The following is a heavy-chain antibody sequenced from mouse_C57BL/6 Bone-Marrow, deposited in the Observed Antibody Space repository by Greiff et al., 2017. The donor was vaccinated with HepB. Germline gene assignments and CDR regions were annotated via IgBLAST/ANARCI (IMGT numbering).Heavy chain of an antibody. Sequence: DVKLVESGGDLVKPGGSLKLSCAASGFTFSSYGMSWVRQTPDKRLEWVATISSGGSYTYYPDSVKGRFTISRDNAKNTLYLQMSSLKSEDTAMYYCASTYYGYDSAWFAYWGQGTLVTVSA. V-gene: IGHV5-6*02. CDR3: ASTYYGYDSAWFAY. CDR2: ISSGGSYT. D-gene: IGHD2-9*01. CDR1: GFTFSSYG. J-gene: IGHJ3*01.